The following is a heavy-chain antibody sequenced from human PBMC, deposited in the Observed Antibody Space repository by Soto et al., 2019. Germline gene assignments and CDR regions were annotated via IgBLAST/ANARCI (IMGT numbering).Heavy chain of an antibody. Sequence: ASETLSLTCTVSGGSISGYYWSWIRQPPGKGLEWIGYIYYSGSTNYNPSLKSRVTISIDTSKNQFSLKLSSVTAADTAVYYCARGSTVAAILFDYWGQGTTVTVSS. V-gene: IGHV4-59*01. J-gene: IGHJ4*03. CDR2: IYYSGST. CDR3: ARGSTVAAILFDY. D-gene: IGHD2-15*01. CDR1: GGSISGYY.